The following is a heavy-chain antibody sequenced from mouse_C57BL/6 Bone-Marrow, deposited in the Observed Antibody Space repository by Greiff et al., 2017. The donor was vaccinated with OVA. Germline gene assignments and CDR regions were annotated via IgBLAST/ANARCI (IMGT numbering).Heavy chain of an antibody. J-gene: IGHJ3*01. Sequence: VQLQQSGAELVRPGASVKLSCTASGFNIKDDYMHWVKQRPEQGLEWIGWIDPENGDTEYASKFQGKATITADTSSNTAYLQLSSLTSEDTAVYYCTSYYDREGFAYWGQGTLVTVSA. CDR2: IDPENGDT. V-gene: IGHV14-4*01. D-gene: IGHD2-4*01. CDR3: TSYYDREGFAY. CDR1: GFNIKDDY.